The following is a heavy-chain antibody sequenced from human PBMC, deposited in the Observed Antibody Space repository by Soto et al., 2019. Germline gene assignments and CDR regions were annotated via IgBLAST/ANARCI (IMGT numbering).Heavy chain of an antibody. CDR1: GYTFTNYA. J-gene: IGHJ6*02. CDR3: ARRQKGDGMDV. Sequence: GASVKVSCKASGYTFTNYAIHWVRQAPGQRLEWMGWINTGNGNTKYSQKFQGRVTITRDTSASTAYMELSSLRSEDTAVYYCARRQKGDGMDVWGQATTVTVSS. CDR2: INTGNGNT. V-gene: IGHV1-3*04.